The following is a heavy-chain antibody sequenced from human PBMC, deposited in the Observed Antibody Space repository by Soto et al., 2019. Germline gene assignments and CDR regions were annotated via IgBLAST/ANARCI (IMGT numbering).Heavy chain of an antibody. CDR2: IGGSGKLT. V-gene: IGHV3-23*01. CDR1: GFKFLSYA. D-gene: IGHD3-16*01. CDR3: AKQLLGDGAEYFED. J-gene: IGHJ1*01. Sequence: EVQLLESGGGLAQPGGSLRLSCAATGFKFLSYAMSWVRQAPGKGLEWVSGIGGSGKLTHYADSVKGRFTLTRDNSNHTQFLQMDSLRADDTAVYYCAKQLLGDGAEYFEDWGQGTLVTVSS.